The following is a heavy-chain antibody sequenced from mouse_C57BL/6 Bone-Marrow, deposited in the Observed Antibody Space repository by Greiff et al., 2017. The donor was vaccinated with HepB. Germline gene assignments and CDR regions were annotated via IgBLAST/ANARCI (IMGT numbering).Heavy chain of an antibody. CDR2: FHPYNDDT. J-gene: IGHJ2*01. D-gene: IGHD4-1*01. CDR1: GYTFTTYP. CDR3: ARRSWDWYYFDY. Sequence: VKLQESGAELVKPGASVKMSCKASGYTFTTYPIEWMKQNHGKSLEWIGNFHPYNDDTKYNEKFKGKATLTVEKSSSTVYLELSRLTSDDSAVYYCARRSWDWYYFDYWGQGTTLTVSS. V-gene: IGHV1-47*01.